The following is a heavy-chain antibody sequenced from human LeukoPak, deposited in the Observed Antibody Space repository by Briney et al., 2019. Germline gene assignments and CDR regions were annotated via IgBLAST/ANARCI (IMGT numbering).Heavy chain of an antibody. Sequence: GASVKVSCKASGYTFTSYGTSWVRQAPGQGLEWMGWISAYNGNTNYAQKLQGRVTMTTDTSTSTAYMELRSLRSDDTAVYYCAREQGDWGPHSYFDYWGQGTLVTVSS. CDR2: ISAYNGNT. V-gene: IGHV1-18*01. J-gene: IGHJ4*02. D-gene: IGHD7-27*01. CDR1: GYTFTSYG. CDR3: AREQGDWGPHSYFDY.